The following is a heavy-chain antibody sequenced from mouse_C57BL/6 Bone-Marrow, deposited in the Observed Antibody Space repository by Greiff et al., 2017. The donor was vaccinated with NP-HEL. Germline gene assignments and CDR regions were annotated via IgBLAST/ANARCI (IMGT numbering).Heavy chain of an antibody. D-gene: IGHD1-1*01. CDR1: GFSLTSYG. CDR2: IWRGGST. CDR3: AKNSYYGSSLRDWYFDV. V-gene: IGHV2-5*01. Sequence: QVHVKQSGPGLVQPSQSLSITCTVSGFSLTSYGVHWVRQSPGKGLEWLGVIWRGGSTDYNAAFMSRLSITKDNSKSQVFFKMNSLQADDTAIYYCAKNSYYGSSLRDWYFDVWGTGTTVTVSS. J-gene: IGHJ1*03.